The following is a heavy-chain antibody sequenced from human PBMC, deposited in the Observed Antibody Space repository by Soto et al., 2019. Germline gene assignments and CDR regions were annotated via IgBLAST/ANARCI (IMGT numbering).Heavy chain of an antibody. J-gene: IGHJ4*02. CDR3: CTGGYFLDY. Sequence: GGSLRLSCAASGFTFSNAWMNWVRQAPGMGLEWVGRIKSKVDGETIDYAAPVKGRFTISRDDSKKMVYLQMNSLLTEDTAVYYCCTGGYFLDYWGRGTLVTVSS. CDR1: GFTFSNAW. CDR2: IKSKVDGETI. V-gene: IGHV3-15*07. D-gene: IGHD1-26*01.